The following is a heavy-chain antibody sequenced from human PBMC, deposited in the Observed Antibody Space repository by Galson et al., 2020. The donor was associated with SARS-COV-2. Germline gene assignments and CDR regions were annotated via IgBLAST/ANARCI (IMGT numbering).Heavy chain of an antibody. D-gene: IGHD3-16*01. J-gene: IGHJ6*02. CDR1: GGSISSGGYY. CDR2: IYYSGST. Sequence: ETSETMSLTCTVSGGSISSGGYYWSWIRQHPGKGLEWIGYIYYSGSTYYNPSLKSRVTISVDTSQNQFSLKLSSVTAADTAVYYCARGEAGGNRYYYYYDGMDVWGQGTTVTVSS. CDR3: ARGEAGGNRYYYYYDGMDV. V-gene: IGHV4-31*03.